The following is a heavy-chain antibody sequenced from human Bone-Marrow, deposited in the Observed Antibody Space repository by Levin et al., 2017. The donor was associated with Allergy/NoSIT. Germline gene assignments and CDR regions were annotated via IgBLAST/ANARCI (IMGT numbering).Heavy chain of an antibody. D-gene: IGHD1-26*01. V-gene: IGHV3-74*01. CDR1: GFTFSRYW. CDR2: TDTHGTIT. Sequence: GGSLRLSCAASGFTFSRYWMHWVRQGPGEGLVWVARTDTHGTITNYADSVKGRFTISRDNAKNTLYLQMNTLRAEDTAIYYCSRDQDGTGPTSDFWGLGTLVTVSS. J-gene: IGHJ4*02. CDR3: SRDQDGTGPTSDF.